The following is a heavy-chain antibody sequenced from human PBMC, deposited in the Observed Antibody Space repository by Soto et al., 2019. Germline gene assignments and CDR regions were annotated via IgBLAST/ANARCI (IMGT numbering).Heavy chain of an antibody. CDR2: IRSKANSYAT. J-gene: IGHJ6*02. CDR1: GFTFSGSA. CDR3: TRPLKEYCYYYGMDV. Sequence: LRLSCAASGFTFSGSAMHWVRQASGKGLEWVGRIRSKANSYATAYAASVKGRFTISRDDSKNTAYLQMNSLKTEDTAVYYCTRPLKEYCYYYGMDVWGQGTTVTVSS. V-gene: IGHV3-73*01.